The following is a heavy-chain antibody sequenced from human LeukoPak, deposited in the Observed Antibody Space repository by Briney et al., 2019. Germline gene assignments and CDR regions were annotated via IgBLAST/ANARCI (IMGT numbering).Heavy chain of an antibody. J-gene: IGHJ4*02. CDR3: ARVIWIGGTMVRGPLDY. V-gene: IGHV3-72*01. D-gene: IGHD3-10*01. CDR2: TRNKANSYTT. CDR1: GFTFSDHY. Sequence: RTGGSLRLSCAASGFTFSDHYMDWVRQAPGKGLEWVGRTRNKANSYTTEYAASVKGRFTISRDDSKNSLYLQMNSLKTEDTAVYYCARVIWIGGTMVRGPLDYWGQGTLVTVSS.